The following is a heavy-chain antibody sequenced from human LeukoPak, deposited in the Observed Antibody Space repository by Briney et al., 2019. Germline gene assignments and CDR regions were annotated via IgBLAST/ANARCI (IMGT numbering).Heavy chain of an antibody. CDR3: ARDLGSAWYMFDY. CDR2: INPNRGDT. Sequence: ASVKVSCKSSGFTFTDAYIHWVRQAPPEGLEGMGWINPNRGDTNYAQKLQGRVIMTRDTSISTAYMELSSLRSDDTAVYFCARDLGSAWYMFDYWGQGTLVTVSS. CDR1: GFTFTDAY. V-gene: IGHV1-2*02. D-gene: IGHD6-19*01. J-gene: IGHJ4*02.